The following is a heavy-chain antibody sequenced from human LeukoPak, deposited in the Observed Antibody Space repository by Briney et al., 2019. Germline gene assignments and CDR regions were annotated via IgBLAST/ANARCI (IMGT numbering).Heavy chain of an antibody. D-gene: IGHD1-26*01. J-gene: IGHJ5*02. Sequence: SETLSLTCTVSGGSISSYYWSWIRQPPGKGLEWIGYIYYSGSTNYNPSLKSRVTISVDTSKNQFSLKLSSVTAADTAVYYCARQGATTLPHGWFDPWGQGTLVTVSS. CDR2: IYYSGST. CDR3: ARQGATTLPHGWFDP. V-gene: IGHV4-59*08. CDR1: GGSISSYY.